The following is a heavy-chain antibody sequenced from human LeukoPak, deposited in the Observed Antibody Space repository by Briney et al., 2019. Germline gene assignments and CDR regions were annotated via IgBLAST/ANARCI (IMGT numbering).Heavy chain of an antibody. CDR2: ISGSGGST. Sequence: ETLSLTCTVSGGSISSSSYYWGWIRQPPGKGLEWVSAISGSGGSTYYADSVKGRFTISRDNSKNTLYPQMNSLRAEDTAVYYCATTYYYGSGSYYWGQGTLVTVSS. J-gene: IGHJ4*02. V-gene: IGHV3-23*01. CDR1: GGSISSSSYY. D-gene: IGHD3-10*01. CDR3: ATTYYYGSGSYY.